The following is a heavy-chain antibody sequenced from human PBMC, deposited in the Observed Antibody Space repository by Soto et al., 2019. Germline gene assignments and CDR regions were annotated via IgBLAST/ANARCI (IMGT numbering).Heavy chain of an antibody. Sequence: QVQLVESGGGVVQPGRSLRLSCAASGFTFSSYAMHWVRQAPGKGLEWVAVISYDGSNKYYADSVKGRFTISRDNSKNTLYLQMNSLRAEDTAVYYCARDTVVLVPAAISYYYYGMDVWGQGTTVTVSS. V-gene: IGHV3-30-3*01. D-gene: IGHD2-2*01. CDR1: GFTFSSYA. CDR2: ISYDGSNK. J-gene: IGHJ6*02. CDR3: ARDTVVLVPAAISYYYYGMDV.